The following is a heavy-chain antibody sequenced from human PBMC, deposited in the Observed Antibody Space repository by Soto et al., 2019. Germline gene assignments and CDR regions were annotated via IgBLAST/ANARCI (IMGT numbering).Heavy chain of an antibody. V-gene: IGHV3-20*04. Sequence: EVQLVESGGGVVRPGGSLRLSCAASGFTFDDYGMSWVRQAPGKGLEWVSGINWNGGSTGYADSVKGRFTISRDNDKNSLYLQMNSLRAADTALYYCARDRYYDILTGGHNNYYFDSWGQGTLVTVSS. CDR3: ARDRYYDILTGGHNNYYFDS. D-gene: IGHD3-9*01. CDR1: GFTFDDYG. J-gene: IGHJ4*02. CDR2: INWNGGST.